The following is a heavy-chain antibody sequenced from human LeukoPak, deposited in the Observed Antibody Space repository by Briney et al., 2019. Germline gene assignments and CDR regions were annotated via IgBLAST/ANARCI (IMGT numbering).Heavy chain of an antibody. CDR2: ISGSGGST. Sequence: GGSLRLSCAASGFTFRNYTMTWVRQAPGKGLEWVSAISGSGGSTYYADSVKGRFTISRDNSKNTLYLQMNRLRDEDTALFYCAKEVKDTGYYHLDNWGQGTLVTVSS. D-gene: IGHD3-3*01. J-gene: IGHJ4*02. CDR1: GFTFRNYT. V-gene: IGHV3-23*01. CDR3: AKEVKDTGYYHLDN.